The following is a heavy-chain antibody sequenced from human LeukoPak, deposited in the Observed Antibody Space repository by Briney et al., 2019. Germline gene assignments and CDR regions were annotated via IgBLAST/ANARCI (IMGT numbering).Heavy chain of an antibody. CDR1: GGSISSYY. Sequence: SETLSLTCTVSGGSISSYYWSWIRQPPGKGLEWIGYIYYSGSTNYNPSLKSRVTISVDTSKNQFSLKLSSVTAADTAVYYCASGRRVPAATYWYFDLWGRGTLVTVSS. D-gene: IGHD2-2*01. CDR2: IYYSGST. J-gene: IGHJ2*01. CDR3: ASGRRVPAATYWYFDL. V-gene: IGHV4-59*01.